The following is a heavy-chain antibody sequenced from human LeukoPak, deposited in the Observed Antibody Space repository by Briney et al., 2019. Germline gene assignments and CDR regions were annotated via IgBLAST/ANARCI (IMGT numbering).Heavy chain of an antibody. V-gene: IGHV3-21*01. CDR3: ARDSIKGWLQFPFDY. D-gene: IGHD5-24*01. CDR2: ISSSSSYI. Sequence: GGSLRLSCAASGFTFSSYSMNWVRQAPGKGLEWVSSISSSSSYIYYADSVKGRFTISRDNAKNSLYLQMSSLRAEDTAVYYCARDSIKGWLQFPFDYWGQGTLVTVSS. J-gene: IGHJ4*02. CDR1: GFTFSSYS.